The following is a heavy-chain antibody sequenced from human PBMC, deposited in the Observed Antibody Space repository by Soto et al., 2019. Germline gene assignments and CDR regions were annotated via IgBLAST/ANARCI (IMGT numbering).Heavy chain of an antibody. CDR3: AKDRITMIVVVIRGRWFDP. CDR2: ISGSGGST. D-gene: IGHD3-22*01. Sequence: GGSLRLSCAASGFTFSSYAMSWVRQAPGKGLEWVSAISGSGGSTYYADSVKGRFTISRDNSKNTLYLQMNSLRAEDTAVYYCAKDRITMIVVVIRGRWFDPWGQGTLVTVS. J-gene: IGHJ5*02. CDR1: GFTFSSYA. V-gene: IGHV3-23*01.